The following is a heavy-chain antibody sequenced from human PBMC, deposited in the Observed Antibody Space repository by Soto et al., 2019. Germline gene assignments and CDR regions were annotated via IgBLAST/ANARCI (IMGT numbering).Heavy chain of an antibody. Sequence: QVQLQQWGAGLLKPSETLSLTCAVYGGSFSGYYWSWIRQPPGKGLEWIGEINHSGSTNYNPSLKSRVTISVDTSKNQFSLKLSSVTAADMAVYYCARQGSSSSSWFGGARRYFDYWGQGTLVTVSS. J-gene: IGHJ4*02. CDR2: INHSGST. V-gene: IGHV4-34*01. CDR1: GGSFSGYY. CDR3: ARQGSSSSSWFGGARRYFDY. D-gene: IGHD6-6*01.